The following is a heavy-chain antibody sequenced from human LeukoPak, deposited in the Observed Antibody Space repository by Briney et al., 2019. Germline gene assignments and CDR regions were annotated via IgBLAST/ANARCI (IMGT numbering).Heavy chain of an antibody. V-gene: IGHV4-39*07. J-gene: IGHJ4*02. CDR2: IYYSGST. D-gene: IGHD4-17*01. Sequence: SETLSLTCTVSGGSISSSSYYWGWIRQPPGKGLEWIGSIYYSGSTYYNPSLKSRVTISVDTSKNQFSLKLSSVTAADTAVYYYARDASTVPFDYWGQGTLVTVSS. CDR1: GGSISSSSYY. CDR3: ARDASTVPFDY.